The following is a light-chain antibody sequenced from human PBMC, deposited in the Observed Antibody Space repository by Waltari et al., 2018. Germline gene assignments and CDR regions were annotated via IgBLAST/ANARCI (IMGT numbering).Light chain of an antibody. CDR2: VNSDGSH. CDR1: SGHSSYA. Sequence: QLVLTQSPSASASLGASVKLTCTLSSGHSSYAIAWHQQQPEKGPRYLMKVNSDGSHRRGDGIPDRFSGSSSGAERYLTISSLQSEDEGVYYCQTWATGIRWVFGGGTKLTAL. V-gene: IGLV4-69*01. CDR3: QTWATGIRWV. J-gene: IGLJ3*02.